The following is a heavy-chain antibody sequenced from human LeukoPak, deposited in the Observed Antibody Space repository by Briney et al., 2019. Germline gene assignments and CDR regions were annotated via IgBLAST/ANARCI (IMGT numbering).Heavy chain of an antibody. CDR2: INTNTGNP. J-gene: IGHJ3*02. Sequence: ASVKVSCKASGYTFTTYGINWVRQAPGQGLGWMGWINTNTGNPTYAQGFTGRFVFSLDTSVSTAYLQISRLKAEDTAVYSCARDLTPRIAVVGGSDWDAFDIWGQGTLVTVSS. CDR3: ARDLTPRIAVVGGSDWDAFDI. D-gene: IGHD6-19*01. V-gene: IGHV7-4-1*02. CDR1: GYTFTTYG.